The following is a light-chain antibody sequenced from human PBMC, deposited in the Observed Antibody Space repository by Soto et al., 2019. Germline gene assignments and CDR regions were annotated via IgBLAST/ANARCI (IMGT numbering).Light chain of an antibody. Sequence: EIVMTQSPATLSVSPGERATLSCRASRNNNRKLAWYQQKPGQAPRLLISGASTRATGIPARFSGSGSGTEFTLTISSRQSEDFGVYYCQQYYDYPPLIFGGGTKVEIK. CDR1: RNNNRK. V-gene: IGKV3-15*01. CDR3: QQYYDYPPLI. CDR2: GAS. J-gene: IGKJ4*01.